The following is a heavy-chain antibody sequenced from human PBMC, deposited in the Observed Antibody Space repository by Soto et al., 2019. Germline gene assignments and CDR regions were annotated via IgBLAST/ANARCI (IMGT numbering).Heavy chain of an antibody. J-gene: IGHJ5*02. V-gene: IGHV4-30-4*01. CDR2: IYYSGST. D-gene: IGHD5-12*01. CDR1: GGSISSGDYD. CDR3: ARFVVATIVGEGWFDP. Sequence: SETLSLTSTVSGGSISSGDYDWSWIRQPPGKGLEWIGYIYYSGSTYYNPSLKSRVTISVDTSKNQFSLKLSSVTAADTAVYYCARFVVATIVGEGWFDPWGQGTLVTVSS.